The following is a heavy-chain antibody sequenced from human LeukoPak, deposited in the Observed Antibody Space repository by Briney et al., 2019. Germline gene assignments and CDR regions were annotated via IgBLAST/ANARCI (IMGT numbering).Heavy chain of an antibody. J-gene: IGHJ4*02. CDR1: GFTFSSYA. CDR2: IYSGGST. D-gene: IGHD3-3*01. Sequence: QPGGSLRLSCAASGFTFSSYAMSWVRQAPGKGLEWVSVIYSGGSTYYADSVKGRFTISRDNSKNTLYLQMNSLRAEDTAVYYCNYDFWSGNDYWGQGTLVTVSS. CDR3: NYDFWSGNDY. V-gene: IGHV3-23*03.